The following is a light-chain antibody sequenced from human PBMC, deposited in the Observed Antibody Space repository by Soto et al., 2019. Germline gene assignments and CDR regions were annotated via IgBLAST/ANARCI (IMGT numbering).Light chain of an antibody. CDR1: TSNIGRNS. J-gene: IGLJ2*01. V-gene: IGLV1-44*01. CDR2: GDV. Sequence: QSVLTQPPSASGTPGQRFTISCSGSTSNIGRNSVYWYQQLPGTAPKLVMYGDVQRPSGVSNRFSGSKSGNTASLTVSGLQTEDEADYYCSSFRDWNTLWIFGGGTKLTVL. CDR3: SSFRDWNTLWI.